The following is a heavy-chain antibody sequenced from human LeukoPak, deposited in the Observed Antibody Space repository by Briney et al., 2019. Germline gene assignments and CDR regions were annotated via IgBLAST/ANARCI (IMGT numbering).Heavy chain of an antibody. V-gene: IGHV3-23*01. J-gene: IGHJ5*02. Sequence: GGSLRLSCAASGFTFSSYAMSWVRQAPGKGLEWVSAISGSGGSTYYADSGKGRFTISRDNSKNTLYLQMNSLRAEDTAVYYCAKDMRYVGWLPSCWFDPWGQGTLVTVSS. CDR3: AKDMRYVGWLPSCWFDP. D-gene: IGHD5-12*01. CDR1: GFTFSSYA. CDR2: ISGSGGST.